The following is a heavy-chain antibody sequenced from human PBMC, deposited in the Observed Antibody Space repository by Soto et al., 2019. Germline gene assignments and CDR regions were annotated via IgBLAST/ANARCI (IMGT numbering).Heavy chain of an antibody. CDR1: SFSFSSSG. J-gene: IGHJ4*02. V-gene: IGHV3-33*01. D-gene: IGHD6-19*01. CDR3: ARSSESYFAAFYDT. CDR2: IWDDGGNK. Sequence: QAQLEESGGGVVQPGTSLRLSCSASSFSFSSSGMHWVRQPPGKGLEWVAAIWDDGGNKYYADSVRGRFTISRDNSKNTLFLQMNSLRAEDTALYYCARSSESYFAAFYDTWGQGTLVSVSS.